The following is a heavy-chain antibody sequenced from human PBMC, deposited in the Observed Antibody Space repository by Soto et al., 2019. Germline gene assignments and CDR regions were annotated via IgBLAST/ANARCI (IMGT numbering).Heavy chain of an antibody. V-gene: IGHV3-21*01. CDR3: ARGWFNTNDEGYSSAFDI. Sequence: PGGSLRLSCAASGFTFTNYNMNWVRQAPGKGLEWVSSTSRRTTYIYYADSVRGRFTISRDNAKNSLYLHMNSLRAEDTAVYFCARGWFNTNDEGYSSAFDIWGQGTMVTVSS. CDR2: TSRRTTYI. J-gene: IGHJ3*02. CDR1: GFTFTNYN. D-gene: IGHD1-1*01.